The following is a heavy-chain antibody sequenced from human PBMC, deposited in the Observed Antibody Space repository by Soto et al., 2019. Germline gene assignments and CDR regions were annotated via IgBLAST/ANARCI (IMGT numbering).Heavy chain of an antibody. CDR3: SIRPEYSSSVYFDY. V-gene: IGHV5-51*01. Sequence: GESLQSSCKGSGYSFTSYWIGWVRQMPGKGLEWVGIIYPADSDTRYSPSFQGQVTISVDKSISTAYLQWSSLKASDSAMYYCSIRPEYSSSVYFDYWSQGTLVTVSS. CDR1: GYSFTSYW. J-gene: IGHJ4*02. CDR2: IYPADSDT. D-gene: IGHD6-6*01.